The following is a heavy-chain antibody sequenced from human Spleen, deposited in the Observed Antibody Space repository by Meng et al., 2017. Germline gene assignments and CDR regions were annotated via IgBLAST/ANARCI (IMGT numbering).Heavy chain of an antibody. CDR2: IWSDGSND. CDR3: AREALKSYAFDI. J-gene: IGHJ3*02. CDR1: GFTFNTYV. Sequence: GGSLRLSCAASGFTFNTYVMHWVRQAPGKGLEWVAAIWSDGSNDNYADSVKGRFTISRDKSKNTLYLQMNSLRAEDTAVYYCAREALKSYAFDIWGQGTLVTVSS. V-gene: IGHV3-33*08.